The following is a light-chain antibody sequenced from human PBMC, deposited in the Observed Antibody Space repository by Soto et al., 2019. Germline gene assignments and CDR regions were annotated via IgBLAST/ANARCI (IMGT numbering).Light chain of an antibody. Sequence: EIVLTQSPGTLSLSPGERATLSCRASQSVSSSYLAWYQQKPGQAPRLLIYGASSRATGIPDRFSGSGSGTDFTLTINRLEPEDLAVYYCQQYGSSPGWTFGQGTKVEIK. J-gene: IGKJ1*01. V-gene: IGKV3-20*01. CDR1: QSVSSSY. CDR3: QQYGSSPGWT. CDR2: GAS.